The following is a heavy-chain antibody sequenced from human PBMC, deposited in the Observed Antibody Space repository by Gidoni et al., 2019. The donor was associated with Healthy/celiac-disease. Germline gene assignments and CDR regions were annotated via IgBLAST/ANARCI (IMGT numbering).Heavy chain of an antibody. CDR1: GFTFTSYW. D-gene: IGHD2-2*01. Sequence: EVQLVESGGGLVQPGGSLRLSCAASGFTFTSYWMSWVRQAPGKGLEWVANINYNGSENYYADSVKGRFTVSRDNAKNSLYLQMNRLRAEDTAVYYCAGSSDFSRWGQGTLVTVSS. J-gene: IGHJ4*02. V-gene: IGHV3-7*01. CDR2: INYNGSEN. CDR3: AGSSDFSR.